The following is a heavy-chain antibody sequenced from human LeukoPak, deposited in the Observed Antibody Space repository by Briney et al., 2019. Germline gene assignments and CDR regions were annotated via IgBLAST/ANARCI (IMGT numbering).Heavy chain of an antibody. CDR2: IKSKTDGGTT. Sequence: GRSLRLSCAASGFTFSNAWTSWVRPAPGKGLEWVGRIKSKTDGGTTDYAAPVKGRFTISRNDSKNTLYLQMNSLKTEGTAVYYCTTGRAMVVFDYWGQGTLVTVSS. J-gene: IGHJ4*02. CDR3: TTGRAMVVFDY. CDR1: GFTFSNAW. V-gene: IGHV3-15*01. D-gene: IGHD5-18*01.